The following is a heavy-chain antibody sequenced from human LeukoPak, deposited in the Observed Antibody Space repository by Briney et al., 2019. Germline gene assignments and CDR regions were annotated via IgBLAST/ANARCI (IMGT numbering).Heavy chain of an antibody. V-gene: IGHV1-8*01. CDR2: MNPNSGNT. Sequence: GASVKVSCKASGYTFTSYDINWVRQAPGQGLEWMGWMNPNSGNTGYAQKFQDRVTMTRNTSISTAYMELSSLRSEDTAVYYCATWRGWEFRSDPWGQGTLVTVSS. D-gene: IGHD1-1*01. CDR1: GYTFTSYD. J-gene: IGHJ5*02. CDR3: ATWRGWEFRSDP.